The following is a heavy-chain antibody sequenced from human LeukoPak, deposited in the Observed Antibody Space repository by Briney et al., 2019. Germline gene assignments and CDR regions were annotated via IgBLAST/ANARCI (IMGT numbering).Heavy chain of an antibody. CDR1: GFTFSSYS. V-gene: IGHV3-21*01. CDR3: ARDPDPFSRLSVFDI. J-gene: IGHJ3*02. CDR2: ISSSSSYI. Sequence: KSGGSLRLSCAASGFTFSSYSMNWVRQAPGKGLEWVSSISSSSSYIYYADSVKGRFTISRDNAKNSLYLQMNSLRAEDTAVYYCARDPDPFSRLSVFDIWGQGTMVTVSS. D-gene: IGHD3-16*02.